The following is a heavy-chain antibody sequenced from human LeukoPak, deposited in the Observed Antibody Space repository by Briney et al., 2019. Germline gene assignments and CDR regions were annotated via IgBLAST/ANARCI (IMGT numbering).Heavy chain of an antibody. J-gene: IGHJ4*02. CDR2: ISSSSSST. V-gene: IGHV3-11*03. CDR3: VRKSIYSEAFEY. CDR1: GFTFSDYY. Sequence: GGSLRLSCAASGFTFSDYYMSWVRQAPGKGLEWVSYISSSSSSTKYTDPVKGRFTISRDNARTSLYLQMDSLRAEDTAVYYCVRKSIYSEAFEYWGQGTLVTVSS. D-gene: IGHD3-3*02.